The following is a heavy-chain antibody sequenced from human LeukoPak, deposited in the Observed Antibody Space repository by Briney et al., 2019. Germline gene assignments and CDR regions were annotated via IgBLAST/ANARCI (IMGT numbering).Heavy chain of an antibody. V-gene: IGHV1-69*04. Sequence: SVKASCKASGGTFSSYAISWVRQAPGQGLEWMGRIIPIFGIANYAQKFQGRVTITADKSTSTAYMELSSLRSEDTAVYYCARARRKENYDILTGYGTKYYYYGMDVWGQGTTVTVSS. CDR1: GGTFSSYA. CDR2: IIPIFGIA. D-gene: IGHD3-9*01. CDR3: ARARRKENYDILTGYGTKYYYYGMDV. J-gene: IGHJ6*02.